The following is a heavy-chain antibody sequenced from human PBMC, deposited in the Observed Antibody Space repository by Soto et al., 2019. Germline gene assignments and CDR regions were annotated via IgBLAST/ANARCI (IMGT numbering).Heavy chain of an antibody. V-gene: IGHV1-18*01. J-gene: IGHJ6*02. CDR2: ISAYNGNT. CDR3: ARENIGFGQRDYYYYGMDV. Sequence: ASVKVSCKASGYTFTSYAISWVRQAPGQGLEWMGWISAYNGNTNYAQKLQGRVTMTTDTSTSTAYMELRSLRSDDTAVYYCARENIGFGQRDYYYYGMDVWGQGTTVTVSS. D-gene: IGHD3-10*01. CDR1: GYTFTSYA.